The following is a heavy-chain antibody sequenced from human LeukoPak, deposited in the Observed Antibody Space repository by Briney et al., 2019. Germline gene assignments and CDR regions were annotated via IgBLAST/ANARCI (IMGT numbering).Heavy chain of an antibody. CDR3: AAEVGRVAGGNY. D-gene: IGHD6-19*01. CDR2: ISYDGGNK. Sequence: PGGSLRPSCAASGFTFSSYGMHWVRQAPGKGLEWVAVISYDGGNKYYADSVKGRFTISRDNSKNTPYLQMNSLRAEDTAVYYCAAEVGRVAGGNYWGQGTLVTVSS. V-gene: IGHV3-30*03. J-gene: IGHJ4*02. CDR1: GFTFSSYG.